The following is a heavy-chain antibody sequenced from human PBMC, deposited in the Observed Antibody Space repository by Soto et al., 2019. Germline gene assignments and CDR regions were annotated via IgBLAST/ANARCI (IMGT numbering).Heavy chain of an antibody. J-gene: IGHJ4*02. CDR1: GYTFTSYG. D-gene: IGHD1-26*01. Sequence: KVSCKASGYTFTSYGISWVRQAPGQGLEWMGWISAYNGNTNYAQKLQGRVTMTTDTSTSTAYMELRSLRSDDTAVYYCAREASIVGATGLDYWGQGTLVTVSS. CDR2: ISAYNGNT. CDR3: AREASIVGATGLDY. V-gene: IGHV1-18*04.